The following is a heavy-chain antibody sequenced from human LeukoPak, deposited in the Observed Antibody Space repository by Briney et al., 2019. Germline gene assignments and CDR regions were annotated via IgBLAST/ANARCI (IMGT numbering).Heavy chain of an antibody. CDR3: ARDPGDY. J-gene: IGHJ4*02. CDR1: GGSISSSSYY. CDR2: IYTSGST. V-gene: IGHV4-39*07. Sequence: PSETLSLTCTVSGGSISSSSYYWGWIRQPPGKGLEWIGRIYTSGSTNYNPSLKSRVTMSVDTSKNQFSLKLSSVTAADTAVYYCARDPGDYWGQGTLVTVSS.